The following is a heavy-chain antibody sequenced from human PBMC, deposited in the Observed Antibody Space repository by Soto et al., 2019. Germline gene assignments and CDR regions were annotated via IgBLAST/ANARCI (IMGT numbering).Heavy chain of an antibody. Sequence: EVQLVESGGGLVQPGRSLRLSCAASGFTFDDYAMHWVRQAPGKGLEWVSGISWNSGSIGYADSVKGRFTISRDNAKNSLYLQMNGLRAEDTALYYCAKDSRAYCNYGNAFDIWGQGTMVTVSS. V-gene: IGHV3-9*01. J-gene: IGHJ3*02. CDR2: ISWNSGSI. CDR3: AKDSRAYCNYGNAFDI. CDR1: GFTFDDYA. D-gene: IGHD4-4*01.